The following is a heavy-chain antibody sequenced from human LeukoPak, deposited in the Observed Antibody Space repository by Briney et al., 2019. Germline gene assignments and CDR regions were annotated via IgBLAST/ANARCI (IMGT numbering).Heavy chain of an antibody. CDR3: ARDGFGTGSN. J-gene: IGHJ4*02. CDR2: IKQDGSEK. V-gene: IGHV3-7*03. CDR1: SSSSYY. D-gene: IGHD3-16*01. Sequence: SSSSYYWGWIRQPPGKGLEWVANIKQDGSEKNYVDSVKGRFIISRDNAKNSLYLQMNTLRADDTAVYYCARDGFGTGSNWGQGTLVTVSS.